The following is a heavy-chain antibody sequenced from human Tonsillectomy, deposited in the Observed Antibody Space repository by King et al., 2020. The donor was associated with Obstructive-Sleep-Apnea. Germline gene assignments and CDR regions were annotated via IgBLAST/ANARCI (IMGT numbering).Heavy chain of an antibody. D-gene: IGHD6-19*01. Sequence: VQLVESGGGVVQPGRSLRLSCAASGFTFSNYGMHWVRQAPGKGLEWVSVISYDGRNEYYADSVKGRFTISRDNSKSTLFLQMNSLRAEDTAVYYCAKPSDSGGFTHIEYWGQGALVTVSS. CDR1: GFTFSNYG. J-gene: IGHJ4*02. V-gene: IGHV3-30*18. CDR3: AKPSDSGGFTHIEY. CDR2: ISYDGRNE.